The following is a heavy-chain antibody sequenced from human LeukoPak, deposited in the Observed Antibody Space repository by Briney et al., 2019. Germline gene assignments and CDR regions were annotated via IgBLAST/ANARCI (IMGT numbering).Heavy chain of an antibody. CDR3: ARDPGITIFGVDSNWFDP. CDR2: ISSSSSTI. Sequence: PGGSLRLSCAASGFAFSSYSMNWVRQAPGKGLEWVSYISSSSSTIYYADSVKGRFTISRDNAKNSLYLQMNSLRAEDTAVYYRARDPGITIFGVDSNWFDPWGQGTLVTVSS. CDR1: GFAFSSYS. D-gene: IGHD3-3*01. V-gene: IGHV3-48*01. J-gene: IGHJ5*02.